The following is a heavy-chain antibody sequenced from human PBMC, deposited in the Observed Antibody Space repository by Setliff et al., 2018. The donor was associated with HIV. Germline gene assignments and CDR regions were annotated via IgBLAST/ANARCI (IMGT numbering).Heavy chain of an antibody. J-gene: IGHJ4*02. CDR1: GGSFSGYY. CDR3: ARTLAFYDPGGFDY. D-gene: IGHD3-22*01. Sequence: SETLSLTCAVYGGSFSGYYWTWIRQPPGRGLEWIGEIIHGGGTNYNRSLKSRVTISVDTSKNQFSLNLRSVTAADTAVYYCARTLAFYDPGGFDYWGQGTLVTVSS. CDR2: IIHGGGT. V-gene: IGHV4-34*12.